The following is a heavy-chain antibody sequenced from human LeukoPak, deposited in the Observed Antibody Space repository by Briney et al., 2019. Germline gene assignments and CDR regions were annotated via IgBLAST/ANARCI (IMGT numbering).Heavy chain of an antibody. CDR3: AKDIAAAVVARDWFDP. Sequence: PGGSLRLSCAASGFTFSSYGMHWVRQAPGKGLEWVALIWHDGSNKYYADSVKGRFTISRDNSKNTLYLQMNSLRAEDTAVYYCAKDIAAAVVARDWFDPWGQGTLVTVSS. J-gene: IGHJ5*02. D-gene: IGHD2-15*01. CDR1: GFTFSSYG. V-gene: IGHV3-33*06. CDR2: IWHDGSNK.